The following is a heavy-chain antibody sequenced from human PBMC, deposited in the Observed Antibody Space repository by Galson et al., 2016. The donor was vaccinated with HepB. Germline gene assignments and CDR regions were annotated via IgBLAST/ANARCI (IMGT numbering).Heavy chain of an antibody. CDR1: GYSFTNYW. V-gene: IGHV5-51*03. CDR2: IYPGDSDT. Sequence: QSGAEVKKPGESLKISCKGSGYSFTNYWIGWVRQMPGKGLEWMGIIYPGDSDTRYSPSFQGQVTISADKSISTAYLQWSRLKASDTATYYCARLDSSGFYRHWYFDLWGRGTLVAVSS. CDR3: ARLDSSGFYRHWYFDL. D-gene: IGHD3-22*01. J-gene: IGHJ2*01.